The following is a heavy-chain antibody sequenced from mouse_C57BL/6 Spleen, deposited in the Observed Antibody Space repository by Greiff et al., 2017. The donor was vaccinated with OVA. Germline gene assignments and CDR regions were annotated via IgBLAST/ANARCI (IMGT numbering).Heavy chain of an antibody. V-gene: IGHV1-55*01. D-gene: IGHD2-3*01. CDR1: GYTFTSYW. J-gene: IGHJ3*01. CDR3: ARDRGWLGTWFAY. CDR2: IYPGTGST. Sequence: QVHLQQPGAELVKPGASVMMSCKASGYTFTSYWITWVKQIPVQGLEWIGDIYPGTGSTDYNEKFKSKATLTVDTSSSTAYMQLSSLTSEDSAVYDCARDRGWLGTWFAYWGQGTLITVSA.